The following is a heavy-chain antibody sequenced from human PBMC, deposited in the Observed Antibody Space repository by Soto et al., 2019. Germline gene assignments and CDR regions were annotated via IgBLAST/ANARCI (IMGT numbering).Heavy chain of an antibody. CDR2: ISGSGGST. J-gene: IGHJ4*02. Sequence: VGPMRVPWAASGGPCGSHASSWVSQKKGKGLEWVSAISGSGGSTYYADSVKGRFTISRDNSKNTLYLQMNSLRAEDTAVYYCAKGSQYYYDSSGYHEFDYWGQGTLVTVSS. D-gene: IGHD3-22*01. CDR3: AKGSQYYYDSSGYHEFDY. CDR1: GGPCGSHA. V-gene: IGHV3-23*01.